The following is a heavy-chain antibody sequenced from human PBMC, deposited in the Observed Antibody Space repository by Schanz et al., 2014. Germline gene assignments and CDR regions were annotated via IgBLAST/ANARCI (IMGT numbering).Heavy chain of an antibody. CDR1: GFTFSAYA. Sequence: EVQLLESGGGLVQPGGSLRLSCAASGFTFSAYAMTWVRQIPGKGLEWVSAISASGGTTYYADSVKGRFTISRDNSKNTLYLQMNSLRAEDTAVYYCAKPPREYGNYDTCPNWFDSWGRGTLVTASS. D-gene: IGHD3-16*01. CDR2: ISASGGTT. CDR3: AKPPREYGNYDTCPNWFDS. J-gene: IGHJ5*01. V-gene: IGHV3-23*01.